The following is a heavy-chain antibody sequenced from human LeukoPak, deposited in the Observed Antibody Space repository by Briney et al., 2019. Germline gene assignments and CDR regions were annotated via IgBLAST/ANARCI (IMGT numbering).Heavy chain of an antibody. CDR3: ARDSLYYYDSSGSDY. CDR1: GFNVISRY. J-gene: IGHJ4*02. V-gene: IGHV3-53*01. Sequence: GGSLRLSCAVSGFNVISRYMSWVRQAPGKGLEWVSVINSANDTFYTDSVKGRFTISRDNSKNTLYLQMNSLRAEDTAVYYCARDSLYYYDSSGSDYWGQGTLVTVSS. D-gene: IGHD3-22*01. CDR2: INSANDT.